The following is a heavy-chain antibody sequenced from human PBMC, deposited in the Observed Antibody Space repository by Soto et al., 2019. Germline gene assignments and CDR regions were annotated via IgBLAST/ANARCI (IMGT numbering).Heavy chain of an antibody. D-gene: IGHD5-18*01. CDR2: ISGSDGRT. Sequence: PGGSLRLSCAASGSTFISYAMSWVRQAPGKGLEWVSTISGSDGRTYSTDSVKGRFTISRDNSRNTAYLQMNSLRVEDTAVYYCAKGVSQYTPLALFDYWGRGTLVTVSS. CDR1: GSTFISYA. J-gene: IGHJ4*02. CDR3: AKGVSQYTPLALFDY. V-gene: IGHV3-23*01.